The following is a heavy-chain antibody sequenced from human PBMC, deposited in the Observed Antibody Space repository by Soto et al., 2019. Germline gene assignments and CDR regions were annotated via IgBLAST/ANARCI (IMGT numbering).Heavy chain of an antibody. CDR3: ARIGFDGH. J-gene: IGHJ1*01. Sequence: QVQLVQSGSEIKKPGASVKVSCKAFGYTFTSYGIGWVRQAPGQGLEWMGWISVYNENTNYAQKFQGRGTMTTETSSSTAYMELRSLKSDDTAVYYCARIGFDGHWGQGTLVTVSS. D-gene: IGHD3-9*01. CDR2: ISVYNENT. V-gene: IGHV1-18*01. CDR1: GYTFTSYG.